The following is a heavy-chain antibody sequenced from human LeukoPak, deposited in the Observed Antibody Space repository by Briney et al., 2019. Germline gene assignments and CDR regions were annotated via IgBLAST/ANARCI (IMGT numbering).Heavy chain of an antibody. V-gene: IGHV3-7*03. D-gene: IGHD3-16*01. CDR1: GFTFSKNW. J-gene: IGHJ6*02. CDR2: INHNGNVN. CDR3: ARGGGLDV. Sequence: PGGSLRLSCVASGFTFSKNWMHWARQAPGKGLEWVASINHNGNVNYYVDSVKGRFTISRDNAKNSLYLQMSNLRAEDTAVYFCARGGGLDVWGQGATVTVSS.